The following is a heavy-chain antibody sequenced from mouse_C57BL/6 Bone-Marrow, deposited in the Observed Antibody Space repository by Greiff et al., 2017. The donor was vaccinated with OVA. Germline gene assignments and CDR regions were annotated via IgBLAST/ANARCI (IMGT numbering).Heavy chain of an antibody. CDR1: GYTFTGYW. CDR3: AREVYYYFDD. J-gene: IGHJ2*01. Sequence: QVQLQQSGAELMKPGASVKLSCKATGYTFTGYWLEWVKQRPGHGLAWSGEILPGSGSTTYTEKFKGKATFTADTSSNTAYMQLSSLTTEDSAIYYCAREVYYYFDDWGQGTTLTVSS. CDR2: ILPGSGST. D-gene: IGHD1-1*01. V-gene: IGHV1-9*01.